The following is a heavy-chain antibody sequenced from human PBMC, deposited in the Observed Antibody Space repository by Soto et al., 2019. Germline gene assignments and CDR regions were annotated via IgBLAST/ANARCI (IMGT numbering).Heavy chain of an antibody. V-gene: IGHV4-59*01. D-gene: IGHD6-19*01. CDR2: IYYSGST. Sequence: SETLSLTCTVSGGPISSYYWSWIRQPPWKGLEWIGYIYYSGSTNYNPSLKSRVTISVDTSKNQFSLKLSSVTAADTAVYYCGRERARGAVAGGWFDPWGQGTLVTVSS. J-gene: IGHJ5*02. CDR3: GRERARGAVAGGWFDP. CDR1: GGPISSYY.